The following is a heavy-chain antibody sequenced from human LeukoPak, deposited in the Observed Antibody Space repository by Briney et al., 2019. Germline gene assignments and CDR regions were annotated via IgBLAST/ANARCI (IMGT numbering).Heavy chain of an antibody. J-gene: IGHJ3*02. V-gene: IGHV3-9*01. CDR1: GSTFDDYA. CDR3: AKDTSNLRHDAFDI. Sequence: GGSLRLSCAASGSTFDDYAMHWVRQAPGKGLEWVSGISWNSGSIGYADSVKGRFTISRDNAKNSLYLQMNSLRAEDTALYYCAKDTSNLRHDAFDIWGQGTMVTVSS. D-gene: IGHD1-14*01. CDR2: ISWNSGSI.